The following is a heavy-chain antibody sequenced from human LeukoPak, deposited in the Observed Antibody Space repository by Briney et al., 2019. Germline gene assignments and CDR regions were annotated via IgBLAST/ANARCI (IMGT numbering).Heavy chain of an antibody. V-gene: IGHV4-34*01. CDR1: GGSFSGYY. Sequence: SETLSLTCAAYGGSFSGYYWSWIRQPPGKGLEWIGEINHSGSTNYNPSLKSRVTISVDTSKNQFSLKLSSVTAADTAVYYCATQHLWGQGTLVTVSS. J-gene: IGHJ4*02. CDR2: INHSGST. CDR3: ATQHL. D-gene: IGHD2-8*01.